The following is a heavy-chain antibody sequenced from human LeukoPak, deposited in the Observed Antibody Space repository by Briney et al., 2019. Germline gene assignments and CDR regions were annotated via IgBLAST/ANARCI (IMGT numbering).Heavy chain of an antibody. CDR1: GGSVSHHF. Sequence: SETLSLTCTVSGGSVSHHFWGWIRQPPGKGLDWIGYISYSGSANYNPSLKSRVTISLDTSKNQFSLRLTSMNSADSAVYYCARVSVASADRGHFDYWGQGTLVTVSS. D-gene: IGHD6-13*01. V-gene: IGHV4-59*02. J-gene: IGHJ4*02. CDR2: ISYSGSA. CDR3: ARVSVASADRGHFDY.